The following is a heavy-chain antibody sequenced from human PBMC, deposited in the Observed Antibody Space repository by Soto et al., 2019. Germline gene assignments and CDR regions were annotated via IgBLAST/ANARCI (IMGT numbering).Heavy chain of an antibody. D-gene: IGHD2-8*01. V-gene: IGHV1-18*01. J-gene: IGHJ6*02. CDR2: ISAYNGNT. CDR3: ARDRPNCTNGVCLGYYYYYGMDV. CDR1: GYTFTSYG. Sequence: ASVKVSCKASGYTFTSYGISWVRQAPGQGLEWMGWISAYNGNTNYAQKLQGRVTMTTDKSTSTAYMELSSLRSEDTAVYYCARDRPNCTNGVCLGYYYYYGMDVWGQGTTVTVSS.